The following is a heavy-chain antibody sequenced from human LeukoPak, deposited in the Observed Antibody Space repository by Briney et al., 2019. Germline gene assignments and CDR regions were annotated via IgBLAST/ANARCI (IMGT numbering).Heavy chain of an antibody. V-gene: IGHV3-7*01. CDR1: GFTFSSYW. CDR2: IKQDGSEK. D-gene: IGHD6-13*01. CDR3: ARGAGSSSWYGDY. Sequence: PGGSLRLSCAASGFTFSSYWMSWVRQAPGKGLEWVANIKQDGSEKYYVDSVKGRFTISRDNAKNSLYLQMNSLRAEDTAVYYCARGAGSSSWYGDYWGQGTLVTVSS. J-gene: IGHJ4*02.